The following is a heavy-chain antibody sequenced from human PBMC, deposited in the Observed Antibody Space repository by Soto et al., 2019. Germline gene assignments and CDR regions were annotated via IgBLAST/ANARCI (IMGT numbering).Heavy chain of an antibody. D-gene: IGHD1-1*01. Sequence: EVQLLESGGVLVQPGGSLRLACAASGFTFSTYAMNWVRQAPGNGLEWVSAISGSGGSIHYADSVKGRFTISRDNSKNTLYLQMNSLRDEDTAVYHCVKGYWKGDVWGPGTTVTVSS. CDR2: ISGSGGSI. V-gene: IGHV3-23*01. CDR1: GFTFSTYA. CDR3: VKGYWKGDV. J-gene: IGHJ6*02.